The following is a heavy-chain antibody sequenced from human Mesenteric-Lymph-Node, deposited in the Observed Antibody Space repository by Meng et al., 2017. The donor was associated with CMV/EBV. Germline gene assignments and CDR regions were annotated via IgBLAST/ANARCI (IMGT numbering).Heavy chain of an antibody. CDR2: ISGSGGST. J-gene: IGHJ4*02. CDR1: GFTFSSYA. V-gene: IGHV3-23*01. Sequence: GESLKISCAASGFTFSSYAMSWVRQAPGKGLEWVSAISGSGGSTYYADSVMGRFTISRDNSKNTLYVQLNSPGAEDTAVYYCAKAIRGDCSGGSCYRSYFDYWGQGTLVTVSS. D-gene: IGHD2-15*01. CDR3: AKAIRGDCSGGSCYRSYFDY.